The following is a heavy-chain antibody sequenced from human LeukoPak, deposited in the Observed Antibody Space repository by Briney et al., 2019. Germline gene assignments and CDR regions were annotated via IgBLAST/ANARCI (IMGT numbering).Heavy chain of an antibody. CDR3: ARVRRGYYYYGMVV. CDR2: IGTAGDT. Sequence: PGGSLRLSCAASGFTFSSYDMHWVRQATGKGLEWVSAIGTAGDTYYPGSVKGRFTISRENANNSLYLQMNSLRAGDTAVYYCARVRRGYYYYGMVVWGQGTTVTVSS. V-gene: IGHV3-13*01. CDR1: GFTFSSYD. J-gene: IGHJ6*02.